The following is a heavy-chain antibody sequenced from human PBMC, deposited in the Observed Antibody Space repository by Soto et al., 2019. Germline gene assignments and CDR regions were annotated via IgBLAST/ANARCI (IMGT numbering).Heavy chain of an antibody. CDR1: EESVRVADYY. J-gene: IGHJ4*02. CDR3: ATGPGYIDGWPIFDF. V-gene: IGHV4-61*08. CDR2: TYYNGDT. Sequence: SETLSLTCTVCEESVRVADYYGSWIRQPLGKGPEWIGYTYYNGDTKYNPALKSRVTMSVDTSKNQFSLRLSSVTAADTAVYFCATGPGYIDGWPIFDFRGRRIPVP. D-gene: IGHD6-19*01.